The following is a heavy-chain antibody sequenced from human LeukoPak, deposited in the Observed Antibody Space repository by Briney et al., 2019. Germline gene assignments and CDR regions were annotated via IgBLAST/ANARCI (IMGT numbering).Heavy chain of an antibody. D-gene: IGHD2-2*01. CDR1: GGSFSGYY. CDR2: INHSGST. CDR3: ARAPYCSSTSCYEWQQLVFDY. J-gene: IGHJ4*02. Sequence: SETLSLTCAVYGGSFSGYYWSWIRQPPGKGLEWIGEINHSGSTNYNPSLKSRVTISVDTSKNQFSLKLSSVTAADTAVYYCARAPYCSSTSCYEWQQLVFDYWGQGTLVTVSS. V-gene: IGHV4-34*01.